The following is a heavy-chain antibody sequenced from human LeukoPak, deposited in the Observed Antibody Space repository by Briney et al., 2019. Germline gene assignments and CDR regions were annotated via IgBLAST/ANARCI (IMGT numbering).Heavy chain of an antibody. V-gene: IGHV1-18*01. J-gene: IGHJ5*02. CDR3: ARDKGYCSGTSCRNWFDP. D-gene: IGHD2-2*01. CDR2: ISAYNGNT. CDR1: GYTFTSYG. Sequence: ASVKVSCKASGYTFTSYGISWVRQAPGQGLEWMGWISAYNGNTNYAQKLQGRVTVTTDTSTSTAYMELRSLSSDDTALYYCARDKGYCSGTSCRNWFDPWGQGTLVTVSS.